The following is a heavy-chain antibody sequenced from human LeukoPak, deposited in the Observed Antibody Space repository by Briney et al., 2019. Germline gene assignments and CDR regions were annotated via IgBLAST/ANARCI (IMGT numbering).Heavy chain of an antibody. Sequence: GGSLRLSCAASGFTFSSYAMSWVRQAPGKGLEWVSGITTSGSTYYADSVKGRFTISRENSNNTLYLHMDSLRAEDTAVYYCAKATVWNYYYGLDLWGQGTTVTLS. CDR2: ITTSGST. CDR1: GFTFSSYA. J-gene: IGHJ6*02. V-gene: IGHV3-23*01. D-gene: IGHD2-21*01. CDR3: AKATVWNYYYGLDL.